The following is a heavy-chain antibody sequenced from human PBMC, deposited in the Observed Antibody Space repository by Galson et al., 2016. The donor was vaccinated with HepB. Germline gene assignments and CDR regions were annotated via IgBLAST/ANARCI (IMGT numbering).Heavy chain of an antibody. V-gene: IGHV3-74*01. CDR3: VRDVAIRWYQALGY. Sequence: SLRLSCAVSGFTFSDYWIHWVRQVPGKGLVWIARISDDGSRAGYADSVKGRFTISRDNANNTLDLQMNSLRGDDTAVYYCVRDVAIRWYQALGYWGQGTLVTVSS. CDR1: GFTFSDYW. D-gene: IGHD6-13*01. CDR2: ISDDGSRA. J-gene: IGHJ4*02.